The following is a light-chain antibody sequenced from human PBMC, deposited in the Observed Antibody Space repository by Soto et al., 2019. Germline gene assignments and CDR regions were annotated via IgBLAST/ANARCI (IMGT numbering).Light chain of an antibody. CDR3: SSYTTSSTDVV. J-gene: IGLJ2*01. Sequence: QSALTQPASVSGSPGQSITISCTGTSSDVGGYNYVSWYQHHPGKAPKLMIYEVNYRPSGVSNRFSGSKSGNTASLTISGLQAEDEADYYCSSYTTSSTDVVFGGGTKLTVL. CDR2: EVN. V-gene: IGLV2-14*01. CDR1: SSDVGGYNY.